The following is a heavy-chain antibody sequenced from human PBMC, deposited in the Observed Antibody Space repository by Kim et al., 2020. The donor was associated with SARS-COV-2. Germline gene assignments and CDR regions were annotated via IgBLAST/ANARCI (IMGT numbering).Heavy chain of an antibody. V-gene: IGHV3-23*01. CDR2: IIGTGGGGT. D-gene: IGHD3-10*01. J-gene: IGHJ4*02. CDR1: GFIFSNYV. CDR3: AKESNYYGSGSYSRRVDYFDY. Sequence: GGSLRLSCAASGFIFSNYVMTWVRQAPGKGLEWVSSIIGTGGGGTYYADSVKGRFIISRDNSKNTLYLQMNSLRAEDTAVYYCAKESNYYGSGSYSRRVDYFDYWGQGALVTVSS.